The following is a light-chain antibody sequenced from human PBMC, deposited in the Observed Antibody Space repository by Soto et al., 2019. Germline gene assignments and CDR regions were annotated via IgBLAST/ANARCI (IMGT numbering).Light chain of an antibody. Sequence: QLVLTQSPSASASLRSSVKLTCTLSSGHNNYIIAWHQQQPGKAPRYLMKLEGSGSYNKGSGVPDRFSGSSSGADRYLTISNLQSEDEADYYCETWDTNTRVYGGGTKLTVL. CDR3: ETWDTNTRV. CDR2: LEGSGSY. CDR1: SGHNNYI. J-gene: IGLJ3*02. V-gene: IGLV4-60*03.